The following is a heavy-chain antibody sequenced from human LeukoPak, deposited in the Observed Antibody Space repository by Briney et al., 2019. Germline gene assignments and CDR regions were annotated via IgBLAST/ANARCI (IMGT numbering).Heavy chain of an antibody. Sequence: GGSLRLSCTASGFTFSSYTMTWVRQAPGKGLEWVAKIKEDGSEKYYVDSVKGRFTVSRDNVKNSLFLQMNSLRAEDTAAYYCARLHSAIYYGDAFDIWGQGTMVTVSS. CDR3: ARLHSAIYYGDAFDI. V-gene: IGHV3-7*03. D-gene: IGHD1-26*01. CDR1: GFTFSSYT. J-gene: IGHJ3*02. CDR2: IKEDGSEK.